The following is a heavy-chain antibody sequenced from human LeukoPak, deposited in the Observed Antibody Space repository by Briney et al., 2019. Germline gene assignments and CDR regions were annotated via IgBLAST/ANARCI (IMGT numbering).Heavy chain of an antibody. Sequence: ASVKVSCKASGYTFTSYGISWVRQAPGQGLEWMGWISDYNANTNYAQKLQGRVTMTTDTSTSPAYMELRSLRSDDTAVYYCARDLYRDSLPVSWFDPWGQGTLVTVSS. V-gene: IGHV1-18*01. CDR1: GYTFTSYG. J-gene: IGHJ5*02. CDR2: ISDYNANT. D-gene: IGHD4-11*01. CDR3: ARDLYRDSLPVSWFDP.